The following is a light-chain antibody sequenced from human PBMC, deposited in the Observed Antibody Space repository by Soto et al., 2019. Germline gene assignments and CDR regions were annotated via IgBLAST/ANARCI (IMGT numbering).Light chain of an antibody. CDR1: QSISSY. CDR2: AAS. J-gene: IGKJ5*01. V-gene: IGKV1-39*01. Sequence: DIQMTQSPSSLSASVGDRVTITCRASQSISSYLNWYQQKPGKASKLLIYAASSLQSGVPSRFSGSGSGTDFTLTISSLQPEDFATYYCQQSYSTPRFGQGTRLEIK. CDR3: QQSYSTPR.